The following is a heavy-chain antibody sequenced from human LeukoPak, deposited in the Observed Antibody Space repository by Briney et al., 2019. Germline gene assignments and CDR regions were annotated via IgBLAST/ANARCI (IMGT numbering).Heavy chain of an antibody. V-gene: IGHV4-4*07. Sequence: PSETLSLTRTVSGGSISSYYWSWIRQPAGKGLEWIGRIYTSGSTNYNPSLKSRVTMSVDTSKNQFSLKLSSVTAADTAVYYCARDNYYDSSGYYWENAFDIWGQGTMVTVSS. J-gene: IGHJ3*02. CDR2: IYTSGST. CDR1: GGSISSYY. CDR3: ARDNYYDSSGYYWENAFDI. D-gene: IGHD3-22*01.